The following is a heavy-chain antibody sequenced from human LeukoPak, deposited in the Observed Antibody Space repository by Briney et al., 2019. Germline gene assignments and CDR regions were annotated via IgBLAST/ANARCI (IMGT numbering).Heavy chain of an antibody. CDR2: INPSGGST. V-gene: IGHV1-46*01. J-gene: IGHJ4*02. D-gene: IGHD5-24*01. Sequence: ASVNVSCKASGYTFTSYYMHWVRQAPGQGLEWMGIINPSGGSTSYAQKFQGRVTVTRDTSTSTVYMELSSLRSEDTAVYYCARVLKTMATVDYWGQGTLVTVSS. CDR1: GYTFTSYY. CDR3: ARVLKTMATVDY.